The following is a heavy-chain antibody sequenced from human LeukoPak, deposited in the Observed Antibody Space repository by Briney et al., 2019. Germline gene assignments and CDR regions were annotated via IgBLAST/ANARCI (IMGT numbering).Heavy chain of an antibody. CDR1: GGSISSSSYY. D-gene: IGHD3-3*01. J-gene: IGHJ4*02. CDR2: IYYSGST. Sequence: SETLSLTCTVSGGSISSSSYYWGWIRQPPGKGLEWIGSIYYSGSTYYNPSLKSRVTISVDTSKNQFSLKLSSVTAADTAVYYCARCPYYDFWSGLENYFDYWGQGTLVTLSS. CDR3: ARCPYYDFWSGLENYFDY. V-gene: IGHV4-39*07.